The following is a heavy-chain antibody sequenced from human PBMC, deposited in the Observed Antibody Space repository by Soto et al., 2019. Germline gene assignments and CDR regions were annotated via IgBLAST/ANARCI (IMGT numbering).Heavy chain of an antibody. CDR3: ARELNTESSAYYSFAF. CDR1: GYTFTAYG. D-gene: IGHD3-22*01. V-gene: IGHV1-18*01. CDR2: VSTNDDRT. Sequence: QVQRVQSGPEVKMPGASVKVSCKTSGYTFTAYGLAWLRQAPGQRPEWMGWVSTNDDRTNYARKFQGRVTMTTDRSTTTTSMELRSLGPDHTAVYYCARELNTESSAYYSFAFWGQGNLVTVSS. J-gene: IGHJ4*02.